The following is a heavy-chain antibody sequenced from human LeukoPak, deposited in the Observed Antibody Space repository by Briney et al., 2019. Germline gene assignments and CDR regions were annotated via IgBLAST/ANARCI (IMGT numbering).Heavy chain of an antibody. CDR2: ISSSGNTI. J-gene: IGHJ3*02. CDR3: ARARLTDYVWGRRTFDI. CDR1: GFTFSSYE. D-gene: IGHD3-16*01. V-gene: IGHV3-48*03. Sequence: GGSLRLSCAASGFTFSSYEMNWVRQAPGKGLEWVSYISSSGNTIYYADSVKGRFTISRDNAKNSLYLQMNSLRAEDTAVYYCARARLTDYVWGRRTFDIWGQGTMVTISS.